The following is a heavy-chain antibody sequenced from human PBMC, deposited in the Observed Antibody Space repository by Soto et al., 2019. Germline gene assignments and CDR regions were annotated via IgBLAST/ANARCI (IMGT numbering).Heavy chain of an antibody. CDR1: GGTFRNYP. J-gene: IGHJ4*02. CDR2: ISPLTDIP. V-gene: IGHV1-69*02. CDR3: ARGPLVVLNYFES. Sequence: QVQLVQSGTEVKKPGSSVKVSCKASGGTFRNYPINWVRQAPGQGLEWMGSISPLTDIPDYAQNFQARLTISADKSTSTAYMELISLTSDDTAMYFCARGPLVVLNYFESWGQGTLVTVSS.